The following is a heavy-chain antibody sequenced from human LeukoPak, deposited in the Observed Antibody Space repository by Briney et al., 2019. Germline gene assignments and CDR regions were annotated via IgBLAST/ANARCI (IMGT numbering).Heavy chain of an antibody. J-gene: IGHJ4*02. V-gene: IGHV3-30-3*01. D-gene: IGHD3-3*01. Sequence: PGGSLRLSCAASGFTFSSYAMHWVRQAPGKGLEWVAVISYDGSNKYYADSVKGRFTISRDNSKNTLYLQMNSLRAEDTAVYYCAKASWGGGIFGVVNHPVDYWGQGTLVTVSS. CDR2: ISYDGSNK. CDR3: AKASWGGGIFGVVNHPVDY. CDR1: GFTFSSYA.